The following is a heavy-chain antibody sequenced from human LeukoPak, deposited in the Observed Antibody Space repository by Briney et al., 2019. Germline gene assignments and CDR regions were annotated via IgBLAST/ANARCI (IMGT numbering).Heavy chain of an antibody. CDR3: ARGGRWELPRPYAFDI. CDR2: ISAYNGHT. J-gene: IGHJ3*02. D-gene: IGHD1-26*01. V-gene: IGHV1-18*01. Sequence: EASVKVSCKASGYTFTSYGISWVRQAPGQGLEWMGWISAYNGHTNYAQKLQGRVTMTTDTSTSTAYMELGSLRSDDTAVYYCARGGRWELPRPYAFDIWGQGTMVTVSS. CDR1: GYTFTSYG.